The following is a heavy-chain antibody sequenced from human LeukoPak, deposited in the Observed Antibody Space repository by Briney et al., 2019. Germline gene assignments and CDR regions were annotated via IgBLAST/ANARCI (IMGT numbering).Heavy chain of an antibody. CDR3: ASSYFDNSLHAYDI. D-gene: IGHD3-22*01. Sequence: GGSLRLSCAASGFTFDDYGMSWVRQAPGKGLEWVANIKQDGSEMYYVDSVKGRFTISRDNTKNSLFLHMSSLRVEDTAVYFCASSYFDNSLHAYDIWGQGTMVTVSS. CDR2: IKQDGSEM. V-gene: IGHV3-7*01. CDR1: GFTFDDYG. J-gene: IGHJ3*02.